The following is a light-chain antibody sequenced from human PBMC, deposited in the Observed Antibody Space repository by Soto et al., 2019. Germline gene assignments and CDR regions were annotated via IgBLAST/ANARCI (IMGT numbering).Light chain of an antibody. CDR1: SSNIGRNT. V-gene: IGLV1-44*01. J-gene: IGLJ1*01. CDR3: AARDDSLTGPAV. Sequence: QSVLPQPPSASGTPGQRVTISCSGSSSNIGRNTVNWYQQLPGTAPKLLIYSNNQRPSGVPDRFAGSKSGTSASLAISGLQSEDEADYYRAARDDSLTGPAVFATGPKANVL. CDR2: SNN.